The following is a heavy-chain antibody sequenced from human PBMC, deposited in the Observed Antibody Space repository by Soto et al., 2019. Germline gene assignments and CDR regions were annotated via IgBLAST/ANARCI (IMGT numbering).Heavy chain of an antibody. CDR2: IKSKTDGGTI. D-gene: IGHD1-26*01. V-gene: IGHV3-15*01. CDR1: GFTFSNAW. CDR3: TTDSGYGRSSLYFDY. Sequence: EVQLVESGGGLVKPGGSLRLSCAASGFTFSNAWMTWVRQAPGKGLEWVGRIKSKTDGGTIDYAAPVKGSFTVSRDDSETTLYLQMNSLKTEDTAVYYCTTDSGYGRSSLYFDYWGQGTQVTVSS. J-gene: IGHJ4*02.